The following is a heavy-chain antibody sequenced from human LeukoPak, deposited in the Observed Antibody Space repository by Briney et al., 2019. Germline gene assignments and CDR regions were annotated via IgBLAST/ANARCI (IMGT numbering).Heavy chain of an antibody. V-gene: IGHV4-4*07. Sequence: TSETLSLTCTVSGGSISSYYWSWIRQPAGKGLEWIGRIYTSGSTNYNPSLKSRVTISVDTSKNQFSLKLSSVTAADTAVYYCARQPGIAAAGTAGWFDPWGQGTLVTVSS. CDR3: ARQPGIAAAGTAGWFDP. J-gene: IGHJ5*02. CDR2: IYTSGST. CDR1: GGSISSYY. D-gene: IGHD6-13*01.